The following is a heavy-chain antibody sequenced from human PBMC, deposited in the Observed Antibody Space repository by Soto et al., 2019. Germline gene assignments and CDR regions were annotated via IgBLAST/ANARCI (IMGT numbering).Heavy chain of an antibody. V-gene: IGHV3-7*03. CDR1: GFNFISSF. D-gene: IGHD6-19*01. J-gene: IGHJ4*02. CDR3: ARYFRGSGRYFFDY. CDR2: INQDGDKT. Sequence: GSLRLSCVASGFNFISSFMGWLRQAPGKGLEWVANINQDGDKTYYVDSVRGRFTISRDNAHNSLYLQMSSLRVEDTAVYYCARYFRGSGRYFFDYWGQRTLVTVSS.